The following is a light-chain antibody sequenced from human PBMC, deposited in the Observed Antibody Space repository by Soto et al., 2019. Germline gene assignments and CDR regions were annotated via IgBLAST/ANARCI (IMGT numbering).Light chain of an antibody. V-gene: IGLV2-23*02. J-gene: IGLJ3*02. CDR1: STDIGTYSR. Sequence: QSALTQPASVSGSPGQSITISCTGTSTDIGTYSRVSWYLQYPGKAPKLMIYDVTKRPSGVSNRFSGSRSGSTASLTISGLQAEDEANYYCCLYAAYNKWMFGGGTQLTVL. CDR2: DVT. CDR3: CLYAAYNKWM.